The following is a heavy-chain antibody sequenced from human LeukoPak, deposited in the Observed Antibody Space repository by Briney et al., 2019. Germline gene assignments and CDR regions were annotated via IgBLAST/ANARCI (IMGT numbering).Heavy chain of an antibody. J-gene: IGHJ5*02. CDR3: VFVKRNTNWFDP. Sequence: PGGSLRLSCAASGFTVSSNYMSWVRQAPGKGLECVSILYSGGTTYYAGSVKGRFTISRDNSKNTLSLQMNNVRAEDTAVYYCVFVKRNTNWFDPWGQGTLVTVSS. D-gene: IGHD1/OR15-1a*01. CDR1: GFTVSSNY. CDR2: LYSGGTT. V-gene: IGHV3-53*01.